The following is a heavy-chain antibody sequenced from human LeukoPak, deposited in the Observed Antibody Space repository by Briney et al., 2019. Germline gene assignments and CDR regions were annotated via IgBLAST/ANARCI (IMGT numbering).Heavy chain of an antibody. J-gene: IGHJ4*02. CDR1: GYTFTSYG. D-gene: IGHD2-2*01. CDR3: ARDCSSTSCYGRNFDY. V-gene: IGHV1-18*01. CDR2: ISAYNGNT. Sequence: GASVKVSCKASGYTFTSYGISWVRQAPGQGLEWMGWISAYNGNTNYAQKLQGRVTMTTDTSTSTAYMELRSLRSDDTAVYYCARDCSSTSCYGRNFDYWGQGTLVTVSS.